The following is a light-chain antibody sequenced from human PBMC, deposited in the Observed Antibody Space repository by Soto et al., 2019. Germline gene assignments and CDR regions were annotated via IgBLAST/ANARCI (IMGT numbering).Light chain of an antibody. CDR1: SSDVGSYNL. J-gene: IGLJ1*01. Sequence: QSVLTQPASVSGSPGQSITISCTGTSSDVGSYNLVSWYQQHPGKAPKLMIYEASKRPSGVSHRFSGSKSGSTASLTISGLQAEDEADYYCCSYAGSRIHVFGIGTKVTVL. CDR2: EAS. CDR3: CSYAGSRIHV. V-gene: IGLV2-23*01.